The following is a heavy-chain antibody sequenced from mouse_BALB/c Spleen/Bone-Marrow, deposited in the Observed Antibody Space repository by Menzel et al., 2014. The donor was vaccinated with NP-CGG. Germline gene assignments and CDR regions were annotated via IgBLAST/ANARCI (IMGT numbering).Heavy chain of an antibody. Sequence: EVQLQQSGPELVKPGASVKISCKASGYSFTAYYIHWVKQSHVKSLEWIGRINPYNGATSYNQNFKDKASLTVDKSSSTAYMELRSLTSEGSAVYYCARKGNYGWFAYWGQGTLVTVSA. CDR2: INPYNGAT. CDR3: ARKGNYGWFAY. D-gene: IGHD2-1*01. J-gene: IGHJ3*01. CDR1: GYSFTAYY. V-gene: IGHV1-31*01.